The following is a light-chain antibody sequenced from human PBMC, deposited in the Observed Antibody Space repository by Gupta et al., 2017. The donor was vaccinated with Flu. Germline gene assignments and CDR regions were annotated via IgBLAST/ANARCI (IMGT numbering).Light chain of an antibody. J-gene: IGLJ1*01. CDR1: SDVGGVES. V-gene: IGLV2-14*03. CDR2: GVS. Sequence: SDVGGVESVSWYQQHPGDVPQLVIYGVSNRPSHVSDRFTASKSGTTASLTISGLQADDEADYYCASRSSGSLLHVFGTGTRVTV. CDR3: ASRSSGSLLHV.